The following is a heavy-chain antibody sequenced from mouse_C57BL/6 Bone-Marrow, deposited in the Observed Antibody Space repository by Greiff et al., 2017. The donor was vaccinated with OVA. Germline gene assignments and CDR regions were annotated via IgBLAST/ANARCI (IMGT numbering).Heavy chain of an antibody. CDR1: GFSLTSYG. CDR3: ARNRDGYYVRWYFDV. J-gene: IGHJ1*03. Sequence: QVQLKESGPGLVQPSQSLSITCTVSGFSLTSYGVHWVRQSPGKGLEWLGVIWSGGSTDYNAAFISRLSISKDNSKSQVFFKMNSLQADDTAIYYCARNRDGYYVRWYFDVWGTGTTVTVSS. V-gene: IGHV2-2*01. CDR2: IWSGGST. D-gene: IGHD2-3*01.